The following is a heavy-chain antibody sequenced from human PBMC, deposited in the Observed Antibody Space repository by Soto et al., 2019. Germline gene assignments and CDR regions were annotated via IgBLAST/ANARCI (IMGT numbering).Heavy chain of an antibody. D-gene: IGHD3-22*01. CDR3: ARFGYSTNIGIDY. CDR2: IYYSGST. J-gene: IGHJ4*02. CDR1: GGSISSGGYY. Sequence: SETLSLTCTVSGGSISSGGYYWSWVRQHPGKGLEWIGYIYYSGSTYYNPSLKSRVTISVDTSKNQFSLKPSSVTAADTAVYYCARFGYSTNIGIDYWGQGTLVTVSS. V-gene: IGHV4-31*03.